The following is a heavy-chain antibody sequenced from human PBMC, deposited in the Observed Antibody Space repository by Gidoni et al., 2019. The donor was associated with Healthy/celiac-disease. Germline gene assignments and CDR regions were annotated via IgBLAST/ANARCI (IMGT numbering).Heavy chain of an antibody. J-gene: IGHJ4*02. CDR2: LYPGDSDT. Sequence: EVQLVQSGAEVKKPGESLKISCKGSGYSFTSYWIGWVRQMPGKGLEWMGILYPGDSDTRYSPSFQGQVTISADKSISTAYLQWSSLKASDTAMYYCARLPRGSSSFLLYYFDYWGQGTLVTVSS. CDR1: GYSFTSYW. V-gene: IGHV5-51*01. D-gene: IGHD6-6*01. CDR3: ARLPRGSSSFLLYYFDY.